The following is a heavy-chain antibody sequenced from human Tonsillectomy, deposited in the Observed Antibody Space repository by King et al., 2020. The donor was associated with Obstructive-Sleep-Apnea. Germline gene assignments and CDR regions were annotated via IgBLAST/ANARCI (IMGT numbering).Heavy chain of an antibody. CDR2: FHYSGST. CDR3: ARHDYYGSGSGVFAFDI. J-gene: IGHJ3*02. D-gene: IGHD3-10*01. Sequence: VQLQESGPGLVKPSETLSLTCTVSGGSISSYYWSWIRQPPGKGLEWIGYFHYSGSTNYHPPLKSRVTISVATSKNQFSLKLSSVTAADTAVYYCARHDYYGSGSGVFAFDIWGQGTMVTVSS. V-gene: IGHV4-59*08. CDR1: GGSISSYY.